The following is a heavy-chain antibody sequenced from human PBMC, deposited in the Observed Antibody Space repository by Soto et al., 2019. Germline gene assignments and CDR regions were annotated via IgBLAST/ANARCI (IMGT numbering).Heavy chain of an antibody. CDR2: INAGNGNT. J-gene: IGHJ4*02. CDR1: GYTFTSYA. CDR3: ARKGLYYYDSSGYYFSDYYFDY. D-gene: IGHD3-22*01. Sequence: GASVKVSCKASGYTFTSYAMHWVRQAPGQRLEWMGWINAGNGNTKYSQKFQGRVTITRDTSASTAYMELSSLRSEDTAVYYCARKGLYYYDSSGYYFSDYYFDYWGQGTLVTSPQ. V-gene: IGHV1-3*01.